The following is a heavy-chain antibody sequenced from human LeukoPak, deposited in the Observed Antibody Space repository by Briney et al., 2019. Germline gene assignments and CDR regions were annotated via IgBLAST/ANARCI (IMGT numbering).Heavy chain of an antibody. J-gene: IGHJ4*02. CDR2: MYTSGST. CDR1: GGSISSGSYY. D-gene: IGHD1-26*01. Sequence: TLSLTCTVSGGSISSGSYYWSWIRQPAGKGLEWIGRMYTSGSTRYNPSLKSRVTISVDTSKNQFSLNLSSVTAADTAVYYCARERWELLSTYFDYWGQGTLVTVSS. V-gene: IGHV4-61*02. CDR3: ARERWELLSTYFDY.